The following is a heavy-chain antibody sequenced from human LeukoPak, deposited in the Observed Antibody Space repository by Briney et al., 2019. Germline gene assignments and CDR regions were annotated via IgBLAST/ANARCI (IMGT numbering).Heavy chain of an antibody. D-gene: IGHD5-12*01. CDR1: GGPLTRSLSY. CDR2: IYYTGST. Sequence: SETLSLTCTVSGGPLTRSLSYWGWIRRPPGKGLEWIGNIYYTGSTDYSPSFESRVAMSVDTSKNQFSLQLRSVTAADTAVYYCARLNSGYEDYYFDDWGQGTLVTVSS. CDR3: ARLNSGYEDYYFDD. J-gene: IGHJ4*02. V-gene: IGHV4-39*01.